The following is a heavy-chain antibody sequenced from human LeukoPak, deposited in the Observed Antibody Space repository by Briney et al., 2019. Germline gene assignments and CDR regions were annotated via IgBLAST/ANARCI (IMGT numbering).Heavy chain of an antibody. CDR1: GYSISSGYY. J-gene: IGHJ4*02. V-gene: IGHV4-38-2*01. CDR2: IYHSGST. Sequence: PSETLSLTCAVSGYSISSGYYCGWIRQPPGKGLEWIGSIYHSGSTYYNPSLKSRVTISVDTTKNQFSLKLSSVTAADTDVYYCARPAATGYYFDYWGQGTLVTVSS. CDR3: ARPAATGYYFDY. D-gene: IGHD2-15*01.